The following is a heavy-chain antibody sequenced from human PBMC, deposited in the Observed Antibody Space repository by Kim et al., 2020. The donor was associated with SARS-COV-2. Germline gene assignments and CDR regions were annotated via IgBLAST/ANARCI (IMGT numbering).Heavy chain of an antibody. V-gene: IGHV1-2*06. CDR2: INPHSGGT. J-gene: IGHJ4*02. CDR3: ARETATTKAVDY. D-gene: IGHD6-25*01. CDR1: GYSFTGYH. Sequence: ASVKVSCKASGYSFTGYHLHWVRQAPGQGLEWMGRINPHSGGTNYAEKFQGRVTMTRDTSISAAYMELTRLRSDYTAVYYCARETATTKAVDYWGQGTLVTVSS.